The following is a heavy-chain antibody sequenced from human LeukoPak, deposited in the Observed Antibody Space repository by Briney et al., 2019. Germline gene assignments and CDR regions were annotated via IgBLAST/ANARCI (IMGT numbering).Heavy chain of an antibody. V-gene: IGHV4-34*01. CDR1: GTSFSSYY. Sequence: SETLSLTCAVTGTSFSSYYWSWIRQPPGKGLEWIGEVNHSGYTNDNPSLKSRVTISVDTSKNQFSLRLRSVTAADTGVYFCARMTTGHDFWGQGTLVTVSS. CDR3: ARMTTGHDF. D-gene: IGHD4-17*01. CDR2: VNHSGYT. J-gene: IGHJ4*02.